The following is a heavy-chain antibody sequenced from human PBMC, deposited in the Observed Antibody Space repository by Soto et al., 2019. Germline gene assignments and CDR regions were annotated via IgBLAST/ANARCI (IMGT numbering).Heavy chain of an antibody. CDR2: IKQDASEK. V-gene: IGHV3-7*01. J-gene: IGHJ3*01. CDR3: ARDRPYDGFDL. Sequence: EVQLVESGGTLVQPGGSLRLSCTASGFTFGSYWMSWVRQAPGKGLEWVANIKQDASEKYYADSMKGRFTISRDNAKNSLYLQMNGLTAEDTAVYYCARDRPYDGFDLWGQGTMVTVSS. CDR1: GFTFGSYW.